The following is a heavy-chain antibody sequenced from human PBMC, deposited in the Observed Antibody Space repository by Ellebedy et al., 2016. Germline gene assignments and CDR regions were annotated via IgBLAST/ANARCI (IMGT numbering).Heavy chain of an antibody. J-gene: IGHJ5*02. CDR2: ITGDGIIT. CDR3: ARDPRNVGLAP. D-gene: IGHD1-26*01. Sequence: HTGGSLRLSCAASGFTFSVFYMYWVRQTPGKGLVYVAQITGDGIITGYADSVTGRFTVSRDNTKNTLYLQMNSLRDEDTAVYYCARDPRNVGLAPWGQGTLVTVSS. CDR1: GFTFSVFY. V-gene: IGHV3-74*01.